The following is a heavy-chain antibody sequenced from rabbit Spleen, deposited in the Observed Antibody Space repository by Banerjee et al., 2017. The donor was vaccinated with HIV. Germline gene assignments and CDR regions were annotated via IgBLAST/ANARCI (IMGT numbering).Heavy chain of an antibody. Sequence: EESGGDLVQPGGSLTLSCKASGIDLMSIAMSWVRQAPGKGLEWIGYIDPLFGSAYYASWVNGRFSISRENTQNTVSLQLNSLTAADTATYFCARGGGLWGPGTLVTVS. CDR1: GIDLMSIA. J-gene: IGHJ6*01. CDR3: ARGGGL. CDR2: IDPLFGSA. V-gene: IGHV1S47*01.